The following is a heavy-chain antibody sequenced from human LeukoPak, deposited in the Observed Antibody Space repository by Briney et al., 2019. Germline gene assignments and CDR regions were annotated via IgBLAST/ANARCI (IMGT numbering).Heavy chain of an antibody. V-gene: IGHV3-30*02. Sequence: GGSLRLSCAASGFTFSSYGMHWVRQAPGKGLEWVAFIRYDGSNKYYADSVKGRFTISRDNSKNTLYLQMNSLRAEDTAVYYCAKDLGRWAKRYYFDYWGQGTLVTVSS. CDR2: IRYDGSNK. D-gene: IGHD3-16*01. CDR3: AKDLGRWAKRYYFDY. CDR1: GFTFSSYG. J-gene: IGHJ4*02.